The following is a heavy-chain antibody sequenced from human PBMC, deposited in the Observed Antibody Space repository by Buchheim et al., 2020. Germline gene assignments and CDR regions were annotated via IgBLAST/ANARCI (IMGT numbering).Heavy chain of an antibody. J-gene: IGHJ4*02. D-gene: IGHD3-10*01. Sequence: EVQLVESGGGLGRPGGSLRLSCVASGSNFCTLWMSWVRQVPGKGLEWVANINQNGGEKYYVDSVEGRFTISRDNAKNSLYLQMSSLRVEDTAVYYCARAGSVGSVDFWGQGTL. V-gene: IGHV3-7*01. CDR3: ARAGSVGSVDF. CDR1: GSNFCTLW. CDR2: INQNGGEK.